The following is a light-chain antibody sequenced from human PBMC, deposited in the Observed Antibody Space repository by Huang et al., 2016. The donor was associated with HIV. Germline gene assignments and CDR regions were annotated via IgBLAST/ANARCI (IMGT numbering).Light chain of an antibody. V-gene: IGKV1-39*01. CDR3: QQSSSIPYT. CDR2: SAS. Sequence: DIQMTQSPSSVSASVGDRVTIICRASQTIGSYLNWYQQKPGKAPDLLIYSASTLQIAVPSRCSGSGSGAVFALTIHNLRPEDFATDYCQQSSSIPYTFGQGTRLDIK. CDR1: QTIGSY. J-gene: IGKJ2*01.